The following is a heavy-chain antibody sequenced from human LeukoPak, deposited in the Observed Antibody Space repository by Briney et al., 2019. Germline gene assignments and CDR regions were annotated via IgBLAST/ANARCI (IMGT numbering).Heavy chain of an antibody. J-gene: IGHJ1*01. CDR2: INPNSGGT. CDR3: ARGSWSRRTYRSSWPAEDFQH. D-gene: IGHD6-13*01. Sequence: ASVKVSCKASGYTFTGYYMHWVRQAPGQGLEWMGWINPNSGGTNYAQKFQGWVTMTRDTSISTAYMELSRLRSDDTAVYYCARGSWSRRTYRSSWPAEDFQHWGQGTLVTVSS. V-gene: IGHV1-2*04. CDR1: GYTFTGYY.